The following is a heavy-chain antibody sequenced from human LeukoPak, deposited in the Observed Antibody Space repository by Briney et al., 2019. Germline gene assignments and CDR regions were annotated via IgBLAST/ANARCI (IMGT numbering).Heavy chain of an antibody. CDR2: IYIDGST. CDR3: ARTITMARVDI. J-gene: IGHJ3*02. CDR1: GFTVSTNY. D-gene: IGHD3-10*01. V-gene: IGHV3-53*01. Sequence: GGSLRLSCAASGFTVSTNYMSWVRQAPGKGLEWVSVIYIDGSTYYADSVKGRFTISRDNSKNTQYLQMNSLRAEDTAVYYCARTITMARVDIWGQGTMVTISS.